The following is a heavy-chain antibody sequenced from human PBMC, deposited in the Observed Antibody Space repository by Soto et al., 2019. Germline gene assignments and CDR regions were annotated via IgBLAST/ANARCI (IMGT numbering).Heavy chain of an antibody. CDR1: GGTFSSYA. CDR2: IIPIFGTA. Sequence: SVKVSCKASGGTFSSYAISWVRQAPGQGLEWMGGIIPIFGTANYAQKFQGRVTITADESTSTAYMELSSLRSEDTAVYYCARTYYYDSSGYPPEYYFDYWGQGTLVTVSS. V-gene: IGHV1-69*13. CDR3: ARTYYYDSSGYPPEYYFDY. D-gene: IGHD3-22*01. J-gene: IGHJ4*02.